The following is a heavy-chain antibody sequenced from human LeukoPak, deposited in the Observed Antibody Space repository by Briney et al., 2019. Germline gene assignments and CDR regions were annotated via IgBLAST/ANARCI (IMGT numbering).Heavy chain of an antibody. CDR1: GGSFSSYS. V-gene: IGHV4-34*01. CDR3: ARDGPDAYYDFWSGYSRSLYYFDY. CDR2: INHSGST. J-gene: IGHJ4*02. Sequence: PSETLSLTCAVHGGSFSSYSWSWIRQPPGKGLECIGEINHSGSTNYNPSLKSRVTMSVDTSKNQFSLKLSSVTAADTAVYFCARDGPDAYYDFWSGYSRSLYYFDYWGQGTLVTVSS. D-gene: IGHD3-3*01.